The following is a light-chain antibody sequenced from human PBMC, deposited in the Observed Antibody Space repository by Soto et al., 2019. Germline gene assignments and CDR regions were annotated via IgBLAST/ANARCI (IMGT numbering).Light chain of an antibody. J-gene: IGLJ3*02. CDR2: RDS. V-gene: IGLV1-44*01. Sequence: QSVLTQPPSASGTPGQRVSISCSGSSSNIGSNAVHWYQQFPGTAPRLLIYRDSQRPSGVPDRFSGSKSGTSASLVISGLQSEDEADYYCAAWNDSPYLWVFGGGTKPTVL. CDR3: AAWNDSPYLWV. CDR1: SSNIGSNA.